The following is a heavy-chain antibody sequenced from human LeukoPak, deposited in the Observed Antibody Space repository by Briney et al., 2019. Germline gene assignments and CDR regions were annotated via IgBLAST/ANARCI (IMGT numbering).Heavy chain of an antibody. Sequence: SETLSLTCTVSGGSISSSSYYWGWIRQPPGKGLEWIGSIYYSGSTYYNPSLKSRVTISVDTSKNQFSLKLSSVTAADTAVNYCARSLKLYSSGPPGAFDIWGQGTMVTVSS. CDR1: GGSISSSSYY. CDR3: ARSLKLYSSGPPGAFDI. V-gene: IGHV4-39*07. CDR2: IYYSGST. J-gene: IGHJ3*02. D-gene: IGHD3-22*01.